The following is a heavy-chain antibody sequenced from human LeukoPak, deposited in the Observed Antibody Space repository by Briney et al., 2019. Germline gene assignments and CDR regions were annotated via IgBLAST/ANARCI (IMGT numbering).Heavy chain of an antibody. CDR2: IYYDGSNK. CDR3: AGDRGLSWFAP. D-gene: IGHD3-10*01. CDR1: GLTFRNYG. V-gene: IGHV3-33*01. Sequence: GGSLRLSCAASGLTFRNYGMHWVRQAPGKGLEWVAVIYYDGSNKYYADSVKGRFTISRDNSKNTLYLQMNSLRAEDTAVYYCAGDRGLSWFAPWGQGTLVTVSS. J-gene: IGHJ5*02.